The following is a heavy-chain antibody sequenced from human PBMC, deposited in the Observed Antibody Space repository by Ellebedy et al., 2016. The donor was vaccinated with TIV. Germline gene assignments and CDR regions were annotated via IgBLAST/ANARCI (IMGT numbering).Heavy chain of an antibody. V-gene: IGHV3-30*04. J-gene: IGHJ6*02. CDR3: AKAAKGRTTTSCHGEFFCYYYGMDV. Sequence: GESLKISCSASGFIFSSYAMHWVRQAPGKGLEWVAVISYDGVNKYYGDAVKGRFTISRDNSKNTLYLQMNSLRAEDTAVYYCAKAAKGRTTTSCHGEFFCYYYGMDVWGQGTTVTVSS. CDR2: ISYDGVNK. CDR1: GFIFSSYA. D-gene: IGHD2-2*01.